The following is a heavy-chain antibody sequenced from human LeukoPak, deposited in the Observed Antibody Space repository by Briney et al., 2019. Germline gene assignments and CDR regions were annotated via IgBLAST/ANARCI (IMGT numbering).Heavy chain of an antibody. J-gene: IGHJ4*02. V-gene: IGHV3-23*01. CDR2: ISGSGGST. D-gene: IGHD5-18*01. CDR3: ARARRGYSYVLDY. CDR1: GFTFSSYA. Sequence: GGSLRLSCAASGFTFSSYAMSWVRQAPGKGLEWVSAISGSGGSTYYADSVKGRFTIFRDNSKNTLYLQMNSLRAEDTAVYYCARARRGYSYVLDYWGQGTLVTVSS.